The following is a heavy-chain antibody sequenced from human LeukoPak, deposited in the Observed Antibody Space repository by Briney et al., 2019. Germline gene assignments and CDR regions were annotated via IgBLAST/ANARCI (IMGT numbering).Heavy chain of an antibody. V-gene: IGHV4-34*01. CDR1: GGSFSGYY. CDR3: ARETQGYGSYLRQVSWFDP. D-gene: IGHD1-26*01. CDR2: INHSGST. J-gene: IGHJ5*02. Sequence: SETLSLTCAVYGGSFSGYYWSWIRQPPGKRLEWIGEINHSGSTNYNPSLKSRVTISVDTSKNQFSLKLSSVTAADTAVYYCARETQGYGSYLRQVSWFDPWGQGTLVTVSS.